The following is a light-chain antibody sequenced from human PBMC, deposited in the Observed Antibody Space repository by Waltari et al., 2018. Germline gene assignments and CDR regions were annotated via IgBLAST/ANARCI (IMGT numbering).Light chain of an antibody. V-gene: IGLV3-1*01. CDR3: QAWDSNTVV. CDR1: KLGDKY. CDR2: QDN. Sequence: SYELAQPPSVSVSPGQTARIPCSGDKLGDKYACWYQQTPGQSPVLVIYQDNKRPSGIPERFSGSNSGNTATLTISGTQAMDEADYYCQAWDSNTVVFGGGTKLTVL. J-gene: IGLJ2*01.